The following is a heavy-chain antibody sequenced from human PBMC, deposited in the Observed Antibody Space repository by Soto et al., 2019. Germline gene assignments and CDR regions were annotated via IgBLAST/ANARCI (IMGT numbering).Heavy chain of an antibody. D-gene: IGHD1-26*01. Sequence: PSETLSLTCTLSGGSISRGVYYRSWIRQPPGKGLEWIGYIYYSGSTYYNPSLKSRVTISVGTSKNLFSLKLSDVTAADTAVYYCARVGTDVLLKNCYGMDDWGQGTTVTVSP. V-gene: IGHV4-30-4*01. CDR1: GGSISRGVYY. CDR2: IYYSGST. J-gene: IGHJ6*01. CDR3: ARVGTDVLLKNCYGMDD.